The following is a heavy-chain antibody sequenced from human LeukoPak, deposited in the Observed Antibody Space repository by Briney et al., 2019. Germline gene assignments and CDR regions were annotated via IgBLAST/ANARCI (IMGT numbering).Heavy chain of an antibody. CDR3: ARGYCGGDCYFDY. V-gene: IGHV1-2*02. CDR2: INPNSGGT. J-gene: IGHJ4*02. Sequence: ASVKVSCKASGYTFTAYYMYWVRQAPGQGLEWMGWINPNSGGTNYAQKFQGRVTMTRDTSTSTVYMELSSLRSEDTAVYYCARGYCGGDCYFDYWGQGTLVTVSS. D-gene: IGHD2-21*01. CDR1: GYTFTAYY.